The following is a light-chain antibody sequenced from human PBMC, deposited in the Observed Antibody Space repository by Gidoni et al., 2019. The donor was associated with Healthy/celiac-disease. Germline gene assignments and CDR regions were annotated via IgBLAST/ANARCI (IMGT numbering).Light chain of an antibody. J-gene: IGKJ2*01. CDR2: DAS. CDR3: QQRSNWYT. Sequence: ELVLTQSPATLSLSPGERATLSCRASQSVSSYLAWYQQKPGQAPRLLIYDASNRATGIPARFSGSGSGTDFTLTISSLEPEDFAVYYCQQRSNWYTFXXXTKLEIK. V-gene: IGKV3-11*01. CDR1: QSVSSY.